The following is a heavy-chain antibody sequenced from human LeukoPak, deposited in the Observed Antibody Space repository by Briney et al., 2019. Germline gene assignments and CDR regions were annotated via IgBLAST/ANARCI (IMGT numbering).Heavy chain of an antibody. CDR3: ARGASGFGVIY. V-gene: IGHV5-51*01. J-gene: IGHJ4*02. Sequence: GESLKISCKGSGYSFSDYWIGWVRQMPGKGLEWMGIIYPGDSNTKYTPSFQGRVTISADKSITTAYLQWSSLKASDTAMYYCARGASGFGVIYWGQGTLVTVSS. CDR1: GYSFSDYW. CDR2: IYPGDSNT. D-gene: IGHD3-3*01.